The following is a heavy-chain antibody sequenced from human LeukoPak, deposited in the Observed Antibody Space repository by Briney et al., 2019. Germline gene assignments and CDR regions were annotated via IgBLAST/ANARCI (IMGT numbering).Heavy chain of an antibody. CDR3: ARASRSRTADFDY. J-gene: IGHJ4*02. V-gene: IGHV3-13*01. D-gene: IGHD1-1*01. Sequence: PGGSLRLSCAASGFTFSSYDMHWVRQVPGKGLEWVSGIGTAGDTYHLDSVKGRFTISRENAKNSLYLQMNSLRAGDTAVYYCARASRSRTADFDYWGQGTLVTVSS. CDR2: IGTAGDT. CDR1: GFTFSSYD.